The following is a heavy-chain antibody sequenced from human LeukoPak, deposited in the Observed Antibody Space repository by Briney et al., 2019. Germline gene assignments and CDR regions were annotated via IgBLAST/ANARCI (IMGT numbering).Heavy chain of an antibody. CDR3: TTNAYSSGRDAFDI. Sequence: GGSLRLSCAASGFTFSNAWMSWVRQAPGKGLEWVGRIKSKTDGGTTGYAAPVKGRFTISRDDSKNTLYLQMNSLKTEDTAVYYCTTNAYSSGRDAFDIWGQGTMVTVSS. V-gene: IGHV3-15*01. D-gene: IGHD6-19*01. CDR2: IKSKTDGGTT. CDR1: GFTFSNAW. J-gene: IGHJ3*02.